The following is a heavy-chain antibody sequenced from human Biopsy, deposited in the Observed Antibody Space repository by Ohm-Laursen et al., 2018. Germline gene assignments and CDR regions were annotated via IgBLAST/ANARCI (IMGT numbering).Heavy chain of an antibody. Sequence: SQTLSLTWTVSGGSISSDYWSWIRQTPGKGLEWIGNIYYSGNTDYSPSLKSRVTISVDTSNNQFSLKLRSVTAADTAVYYCARQVDFWSGYVDYWGQGTLVAVSS. V-gene: IGHV4-59*04. CDR3: ARQVDFWSGYVDY. CDR1: GGSISSDY. D-gene: IGHD3-3*01. CDR2: IYYSGNT. J-gene: IGHJ4*02.